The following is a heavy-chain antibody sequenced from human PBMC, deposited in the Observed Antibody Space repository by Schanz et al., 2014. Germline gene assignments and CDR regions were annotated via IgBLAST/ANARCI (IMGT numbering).Heavy chain of an antibody. CDR1: GFSFSTHW. J-gene: IGHJ6*03. V-gene: IGHV3-7*01. Sequence: VQLVESGGGLVQPGGSVRLSCGASGFSFSTHWMAWVRQAPGKGLEWVANIGDDGDDKYYLDSVRGRFTISRDNTKNVMHLEMNNRRAEDTAVYLRARESGGQNDLDTEPHKYTYMDVWGKGTTVTVSS. CDR2: IGDDGDDK. D-gene: IGHD1-1*01. CDR3: ARESGGQNDLDTEPHKYTYMDV.